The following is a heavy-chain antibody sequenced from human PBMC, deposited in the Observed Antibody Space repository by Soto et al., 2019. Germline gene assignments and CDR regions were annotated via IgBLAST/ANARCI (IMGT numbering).Heavy chain of an antibody. CDR1: GGSLSRYY. V-gene: IGHV4-59*01. Sequence: SETLSLTCTVSGGSLSRYYWSWIRQPPGKGLEWIGYIYYSGSTNYNPSLKSRVTISVDTSKNQFSLKLSSVTAADTAVYYCVLRLAYYDDSSGYYFWGQGTLVTVSS. J-gene: IGHJ4*02. CDR2: IYYSGST. D-gene: IGHD3-22*01. CDR3: VLRLAYYDDSSGYYF.